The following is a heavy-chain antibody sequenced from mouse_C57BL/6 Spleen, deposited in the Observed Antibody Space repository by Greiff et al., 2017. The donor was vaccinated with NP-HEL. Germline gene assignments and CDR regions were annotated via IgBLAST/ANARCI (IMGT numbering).Heavy chain of an antibody. D-gene: IGHD1-1*02. Sequence: EVKLMESGEGLVKPGGSLKLSCAASGFTFSSYAMSWVRQTPEKRLEWVAYISSGGDYIYYADTVKGRFTISRDNARNTLYLQMSSLKSEDTAMYYCTREDYPYAMDYWGQGTSVTVSS. J-gene: IGHJ4*01. CDR3: TREDYPYAMDY. CDR1: GFTFSSYA. CDR2: ISSGGDYI. V-gene: IGHV5-9-1*02.